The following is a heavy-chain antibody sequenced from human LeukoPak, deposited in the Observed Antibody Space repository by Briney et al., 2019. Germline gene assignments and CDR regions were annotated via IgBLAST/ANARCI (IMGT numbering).Heavy chain of an antibody. Sequence: GGSLRLSCAASGFTLSSYWMSWVRQAPGKGLEWVANIKQDGSEKYYVDSVKGRFTISRDNAKNSLYLQMNSLRAEDTAVYYCARDCNSGCPGDYWGQRTLVTVSS. CDR1: GFTLSSYW. V-gene: IGHV3-7*01. CDR3: ARDCNSGCPGDY. CDR2: IKQDGSEK. D-gene: IGHD6-19*01. J-gene: IGHJ4*02.